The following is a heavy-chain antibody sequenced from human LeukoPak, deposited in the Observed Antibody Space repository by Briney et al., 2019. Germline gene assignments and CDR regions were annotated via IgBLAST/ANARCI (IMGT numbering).Heavy chain of an antibody. D-gene: IGHD3-10*01. CDR3: ARHLDYYGSGSYLGL. J-gene: IGHJ4*02. CDR2: IHYSGIT. V-gene: IGHV4-39*01. Sequence: WVRQPPGKGPEWIGSIHYSGITYYSPSLKSPVTISVDTSKNQFSLKLTSVTAADTAVYYCARHLDYYGSGSYLGLWGQGTQVTVSS.